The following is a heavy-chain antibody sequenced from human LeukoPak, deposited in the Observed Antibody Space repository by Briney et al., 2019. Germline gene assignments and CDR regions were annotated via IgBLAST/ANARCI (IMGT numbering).Heavy chain of an antibody. J-gene: IGHJ4*02. CDR3: AKARSCSGGSCYDYFDY. CDR2: ISGGGSST. V-gene: IGHV3-23*01. Sequence: GGSLRLSCAASGFTFSTFAMTWVRQAPGKGLEWVTAISGGGSSTYYADSVKGRFTISRDNSKNTLYLQMNSLRAEDTAVYHCAKARSCSGGSCYDYFDYWGQGNLGTVSS. CDR1: GFTFSTFA. D-gene: IGHD2-15*01.